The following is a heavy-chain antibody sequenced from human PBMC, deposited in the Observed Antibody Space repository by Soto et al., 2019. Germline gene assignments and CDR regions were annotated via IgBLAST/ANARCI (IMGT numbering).Heavy chain of an antibody. V-gene: IGHV4-59*02. CDR3: PRRYGASFDY. D-gene: IGHD4-17*01. Sequence: LSLTYTRPGGTDCSYWWSRYRQHPGKGLEWIGDIYYSGSTNYNPSLKSRVTISVDTSKNQFSLKLSSVTAADTAVYYCPRRYGASFDYWGQGTLVTVPS. J-gene: IGHJ4*02. CDR2: IYYSGST. CDR1: GGTDCSYW.